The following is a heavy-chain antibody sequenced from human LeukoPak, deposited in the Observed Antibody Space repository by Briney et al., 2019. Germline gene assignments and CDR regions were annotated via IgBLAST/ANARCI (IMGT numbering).Heavy chain of an antibody. CDR3: ARGHSYGPYYYYGMDV. D-gene: IGHD5-18*01. CDR1: GGTISNYV. J-gene: IGHJ6*02. V-gene: IGHV1-69*13. CDR2: IIPIFTTA. Sequence: SVKVSCKAAGGTISNYVISWVRQAPGQGLEWMGGIIPIFTTANYAQKFQGRVTITADESTSTAYMELSSLRSEDTAVYYCARGHSYGPYYYYGMDVWGQGTTVTVSS.